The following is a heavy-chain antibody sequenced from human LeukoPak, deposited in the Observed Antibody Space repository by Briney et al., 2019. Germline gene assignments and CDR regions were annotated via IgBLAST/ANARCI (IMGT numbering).Heavy chain of an antibody. D-gene: IGHD6-13*01. CDR1: GGSFSGYY. Sequence: SETLSLTCAVYGGSFSGYYWSWIRQPPGKGLEWIGEINHSGSTNYNPSLKSRVTISVDTSKNQFSLKLSSVTAADTAVYYCARERYSSYHYYYYYMDVWGKGTTVTVSS. J-gene: IGHJ6*03. CDR3: ARERYSSYHYYYYYMDV. CDR2: INHSGST. V-gene: IGHV4-34*01.